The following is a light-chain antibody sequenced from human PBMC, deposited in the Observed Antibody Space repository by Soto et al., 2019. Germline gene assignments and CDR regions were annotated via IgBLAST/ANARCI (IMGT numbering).Light chain of an antibody. J-gene: IGKJ2*01. CDR1: QNRHKW. CDR3: QEYNDHSYT. V-gene: IGKV1-5*01. CDR2: DAS. Sequence: DIQMTQSPSTLSASVTDRVTITCRASQNRHKWLAWYQQKPGKAPKLLIYDASTLENGVPSRFSGSGSGTEFTLTITSPQPDDFATYYCQEYNDHSYTFGQGTKLEI.